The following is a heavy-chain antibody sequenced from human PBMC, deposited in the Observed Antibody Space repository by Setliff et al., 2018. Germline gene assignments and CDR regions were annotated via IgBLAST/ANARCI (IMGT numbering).Heavy chain of an antibody. V-gene: IGHV3-74*01. D-gene: IGHD2-21*02. Sequence: PGGSLRLSCVASGFRIDGEWMHWGRQAPGKGLVWVSRINGDGSDTDYADSVKGRLTMSRDNAKNTVYLQMNSLRAEDTAIYYCARAFGGNSDAFDIWGQGTMVTVSS. CDR3: ARAFGGNSDAFDI. CDR2: INGDGSDT. CDR1: GFRIDGEW. J-gene: IGHJ3*02.